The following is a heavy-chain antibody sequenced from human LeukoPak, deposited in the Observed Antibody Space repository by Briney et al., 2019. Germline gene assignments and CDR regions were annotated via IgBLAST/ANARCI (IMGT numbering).Heavy chain of an antibody. J-gene: IGHJ4*02. Sequence: ASVKVSCKASGYTFTSYGISWVRQAPGQGLEWMGWISAYNGNTNYAQKLQGRVTMTTDTSTSTAYMELRSLRSDDTAVYYCARDYCSSISCYTYYFDYWGQGTLVTVSS. CDR2: ISAYNGNT. CDR1: GYTFTSYG. CDR3: ARDYCSSISCYTYYFDY. D-gene: IGHD2-2*02. V-gene: IGHV1-18*01.